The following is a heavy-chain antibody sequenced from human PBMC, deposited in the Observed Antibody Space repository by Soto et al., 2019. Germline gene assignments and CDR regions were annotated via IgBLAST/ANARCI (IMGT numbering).Heavy chain of an antibody. CDR2: IVVGSGNT. CDR3: AEARRSVSDPPFDY. D-gene: IGHD6-6*01. J-gene: IGHJ4*02. CDR1: GFTFTSSA. Sequence: QMQLVQSGPEVKKPGTSVKVSCKASGFTFTSSAVQGVRQARGQRLEWIGWIVVGSGNTNYAQKLQERVPITRDLSTGPAHMGRSSLSSEDTAVYSCAEARRSVSDPPFDYWGQGTLGTVSS. V-gene: IGHV1-58*01.